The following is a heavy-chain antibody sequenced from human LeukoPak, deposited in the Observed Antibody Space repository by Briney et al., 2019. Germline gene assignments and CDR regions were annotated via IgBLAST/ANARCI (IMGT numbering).Heavy chain of an antibody. CDR2: ISYDGSNK. V-gene: IGHV3-30*18. Sequence: GGSLRLSCAASGFTFSSYGMHWVRQAPGKGLEWVAVISYDGSNKYYADSVKGRFTISRDNSKNTLYLQMNSLRAEDTAVYYCANEGIAIIGDAFDIWGQGTMVTVSS. CDR1: GFTFSSYG. CDR3: ANEGIAIIGDAFDI. J-gene: IGHJ3*02. D-gene: IGHD6-13*01.